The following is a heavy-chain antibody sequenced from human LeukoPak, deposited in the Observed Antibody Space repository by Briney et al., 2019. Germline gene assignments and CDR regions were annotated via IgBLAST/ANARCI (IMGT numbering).Heavy chain of an antibody. CDR3: ARYCSSTSCYYEDYGMDV. D-gene: IGHD2-2*01. CDR1: GFTFSSYS. Sequence: PGGSLRLSCEASGFTFSSYSMNWVRQAPGKGLEWVSSISSSSSYIYYADSVKGRFTISRDDAKNSLYLQMNSLRAEDTAVYYCARYCSSTSCYYEDYGMDVWGQGTTVTVSS. V-gene: IGHV3-21*01. CDR2: ISSSSSYI. J-gene: IGHJ6*02.